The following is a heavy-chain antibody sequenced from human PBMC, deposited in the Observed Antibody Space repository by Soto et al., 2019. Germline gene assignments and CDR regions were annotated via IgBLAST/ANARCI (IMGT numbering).Heavy chain of an antibody. J-gene: IGHJ4*02. CDR1: GFTFNTFT. CDR2: VSGSGVTT. CDR3: VRNSDYDFWSGFLY. D-gene: IGHD3-3*01. Sequence: GSLRLSCAASGFTFNTFTMTWVRQAPGKGLEWVSSVSGSGVTTKYADPVKGRFTISRDNSKNTLYLQLNTLTAEDTAVYYCVRNSDYDFWSGFLYWGQGAQV. V-gene: IGHV3-23*01.